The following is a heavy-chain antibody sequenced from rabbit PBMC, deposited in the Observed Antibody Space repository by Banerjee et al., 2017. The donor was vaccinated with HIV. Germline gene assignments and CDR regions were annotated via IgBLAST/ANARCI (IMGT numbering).Heavy chain of an antibody. J-gene: IGHJ4*01. CDR1: GFSFSNRYV. V-gene: IGHV1S45*01. CDR2: INTSSGNT. Sequence: QQQLEESGGGLVKPEGSLTLSCTASGFSFSNRYVMCWVRQAPGKGLEWIACINTSSGNTVYASWAKGRFTISSDNAQNTVDLQMNSLIAADTATYFCARYGRNSYAFDLWGPGTLVTVS. D-gene: IGHD6-1*01. CDR3: ARYGRNSYAFDL.